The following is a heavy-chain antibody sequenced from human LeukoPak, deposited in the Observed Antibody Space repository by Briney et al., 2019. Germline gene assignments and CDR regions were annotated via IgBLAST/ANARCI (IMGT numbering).Heavy chain of an antibody. J-gene: IGHJ4*02. CDR1: GGSFSGYY. CDR3: ATRTTAAGYFDY. Sequence: SETLSLTCAVYGGSFSGYYWSWIRQPPGKGLEWIGEINHSGSTNYNPSLKSRVTIPVDTSKNQFSLKLSSVTAADTAVYYCATRTTAAGYFDYWGQGTLVTVSS. CDR2: INHSGST. V-gene: IGHV4-34*01. D-gene: IGHD6-13*01.